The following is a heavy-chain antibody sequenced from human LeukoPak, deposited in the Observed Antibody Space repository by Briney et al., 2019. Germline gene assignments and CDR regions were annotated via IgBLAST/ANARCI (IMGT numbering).Heavy chain of an antibody. CDR3: ATRSKARYCSGGSCYYFDY. D-gene: IGHD2-15*01. CDR1: GGTFSNYA. CDR2: IIPIFGTA. J-gene: IGHJ4*02. V-gene: IGHV1-69*13. Sequence: ASVKVSCKASGGTFSNYAISWVRQAPGQGLEWMGGIIPIFGTANYAQKFQGRVTITADESTSTAYMELSSPRSEDTAVYYCATRSKARYCSGGSCYYFDYWGQGTLVTVSS.